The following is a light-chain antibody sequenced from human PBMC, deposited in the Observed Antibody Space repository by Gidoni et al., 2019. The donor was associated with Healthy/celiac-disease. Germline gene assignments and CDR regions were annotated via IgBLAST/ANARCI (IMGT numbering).Light chain of an antibody. Sequence: DIQMTQSPSSQSASVGDRVTITCRASQSISSYLNWYQQKPGKAPKLLIYAASSLQSGVPSRFSGSGSGTDFTLTISSLQPEDFATYYCQQSYSTPPRTFGQGTKVEIK. J-gene: IGKJ1*01. CDR2: AAS. CDR1: QSISSY. CDR3: QQSYSTPPRT. V-gene: IGKV1-39*01.